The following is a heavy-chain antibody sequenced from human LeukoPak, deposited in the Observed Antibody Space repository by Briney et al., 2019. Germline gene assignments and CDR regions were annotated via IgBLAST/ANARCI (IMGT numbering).Heavy chain of an antibody. CDR3: ARAGEPVYYYYMDV. CDR2: INTNTGDP. Sequence: ASVKVSCKASGYTFTGYAMNWVRQVPGQGLEWMGWINTNTGDPTYAQGFTGRFVFSLNTSVSTAYLQISSLKAEDTAVYYCARAGEPVYYYYMDVWGKGTTVTVSS. J-gene: IGHJ6*03. V-gene: IGHV7-4-1*02. CDR1: GYTFTGYA. D-gene: IGHD7-27*01.